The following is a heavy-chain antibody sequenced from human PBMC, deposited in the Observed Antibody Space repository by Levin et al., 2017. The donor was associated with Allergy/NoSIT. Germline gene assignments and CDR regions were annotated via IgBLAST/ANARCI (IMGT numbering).Heavy chain of an antibody. Sequence: GESLKISCKASGYTFTGYYMHWVRQAPGQGLEWMGWINPNSGGTNYAQKFQGRVTMTRDTSISTAYMELSRLRSDDTAVYYCARGSRRYYGDYDFDYWGQGTLVTVSS. J-gene: IGHJ4*02. D-gene: IGHD4-17*01. CDR2: INPNSGGT. CDR3: ARGSRRYYGDYDFDY. V-gene: IGHV1-2*02. CDR1: GYTFTGYY.